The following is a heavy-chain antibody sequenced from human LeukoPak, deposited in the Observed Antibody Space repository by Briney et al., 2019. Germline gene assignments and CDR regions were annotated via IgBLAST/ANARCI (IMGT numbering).Heavy chain of an antibody. D-gene: IGHD3-16*01. J-gene: IGHJ4*02. CDR1: GFTFSSYA. V-gene: IGHV3-23*01. Sequence: GGFLRLSCAASGFTFSSYAMSWVRQAPGKGLEWVSAISGSGGSTYYADSVKGRFTISRDNSKNTLYLQMNSLRAEDTAVYYCARDRVQGVFDYWGQGTLVTVSS. CDR3: ARDRVQGVFDY. CDR2: ISGSGGST.